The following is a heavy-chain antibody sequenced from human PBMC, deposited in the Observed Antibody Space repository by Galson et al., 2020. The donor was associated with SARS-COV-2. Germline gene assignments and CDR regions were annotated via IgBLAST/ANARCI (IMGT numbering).Heavy chain of an antibody. CDR2: ISASGGNR. Sequence: GGSLRLSCAASGFTFNNYAMAWVRQAPEKGLQWVSGISASGGNRYYADSVRGRFTISRDDARNTVSLQMNSLRAEDTAVYYCAKVLQPYYYDSSGYSPLFFDHWGQGALVTVSS. D-gene: IGHD3-22*01. J-gene: IGHJ4*02. CDR3: AKVLQPYYYDSSGYSPLFFDH. V-gene: IGHV3-23*01. CDR1: GFTFNNYA.